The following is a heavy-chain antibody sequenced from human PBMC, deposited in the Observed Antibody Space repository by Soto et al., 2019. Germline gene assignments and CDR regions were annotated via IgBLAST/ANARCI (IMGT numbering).Heavy chain of an antibody. Sequence: QVQLQESGPGLVKPSETLSLTCTVSSDSISGENWWSWVRQPPGMGLAWIGEIFHTGGTNYNPSLKRRVTMEVDKSKNQFSLKLISATAADTAVYYCARVFSSASGWMYYFDFWGQGTLVSVSS. J-gene: IGHJ4*02. D-gene: IGHD6-25*01. V-gene: IGHV4-4*02. CDR1: SDSISGENW. CDR3: ARVFSSASGWMYYFDF. CDR2: IFHTGGT.